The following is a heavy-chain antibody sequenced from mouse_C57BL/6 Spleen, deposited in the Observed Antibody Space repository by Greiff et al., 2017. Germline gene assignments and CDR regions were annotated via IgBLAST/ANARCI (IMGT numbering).Heavy chain of an antibody. CDR1: GFTFSDYG. CDR2: ISSGRSTI. J-gene: IGHJ4*01. V-gene: IGHV5-17*01. Sequence: EVQLVEPGGGLVKPGGSLKLSCAASGFTFSDYGMHWVRQAPGKGLEWVAYISSGRSTIYYADKVKGRFTISRDNAKNTLFLQMTSLRSEDTAMYYCARESYYSNYGDARDYWGQGTSVTVSS. D-gene: IGHD2-5*01. CDR3: ARESYYSNYGDARDY.